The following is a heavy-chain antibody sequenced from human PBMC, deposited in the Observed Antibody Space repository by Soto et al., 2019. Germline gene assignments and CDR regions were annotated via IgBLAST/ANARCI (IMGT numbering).Heavy chain of an antibody. CDR1: GFTFINAW. CDR2: IKSKTDGGTT. D-gene: IGHD5-18*01. J-gene: IGHJ5*02. CDR3: TTDRGGTWIQLWFGWFDP. V-gene: IGHV3-15*01. Sequence: WGSLRLSCAASGFTFINAWKFFSRHSPCKWREWVGRIKSKTDGGTTDYAAPVKGRFTISRDDSKNTLYLQMNSLKTEDTAVYYCTTDRGGTWIQLWFGWFDPWGQGTLVTVSS.